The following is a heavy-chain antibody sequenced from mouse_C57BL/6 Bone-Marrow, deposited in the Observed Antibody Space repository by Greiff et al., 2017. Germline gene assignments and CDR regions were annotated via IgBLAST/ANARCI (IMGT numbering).Heavy chain of an antibody. CDR2: IFPGDGST. D-gene: IGHD1-1*01. J-gene: IGHJ1*03. CDR1: GYTFTSYD. Sequence: VLLVESGPELVKPGASVKLSCKASGYTFTSYDINWVKQRPGQGLEWIGWIFPGDGSTKYNEKFKGKATLTVDTSSSTAYMGLHSLTSEDSAVYFCARDNGSSYWYFDVWGKGTTVTVSS. V-gene: IGHV1-85*01. CDR3: ARDNGSSYWYFDV.